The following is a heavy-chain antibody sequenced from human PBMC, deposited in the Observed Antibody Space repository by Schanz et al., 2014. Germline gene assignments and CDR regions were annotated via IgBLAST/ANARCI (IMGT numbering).Heavy chain of an antibody. CDR3: ATCSGGTCHAKPVLDN. Sequence: QVQLVQSGAEVKKPGSSVKVSCKATGDTFDNFGISWVRQAPGQGPEWIGRFMPFLGITNLAQKFQDRVTMTADKATSTACMELSSLRSEDTAVYYCATCSGGTCHAKPVLDNWGQGTLVTVSS. J-gene: IGHJ4*02. V-gene: IGHV1-69*04. CDR1: GDTFDNFG. CDR2: FMPFLGIT. D-gene: IGHD2-15*01.